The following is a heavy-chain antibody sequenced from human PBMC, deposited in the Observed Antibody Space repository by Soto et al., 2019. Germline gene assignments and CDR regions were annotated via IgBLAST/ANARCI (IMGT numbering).Heavy chain of an antibody. CDR2: ILPDDSYT. CDR1: GYSFTSYW. CDR3: ARQGFSRHYFYAADV. Sequence: LGESVTISCKASGYSFTSYWIVWVFQTPGKGLEWMGIILPDDSYTKYSPSFQGRVTISADRSMTTAYLQLRSLEASDSATYFCARQGFSRHYFYAADVWGQGTPVTVSS. J-gene: IGHJ6*01. V-gene: IGHV5-51*01. D-gene: IGHD6-13*01.